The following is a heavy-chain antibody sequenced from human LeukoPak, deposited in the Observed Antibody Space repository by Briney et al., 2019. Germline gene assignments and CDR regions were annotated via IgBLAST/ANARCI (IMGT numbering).Heavy chain of an antibody. CDR2: IKQDGSEK. Sequence: PGGSLRLSCAASGFTFSSYWMSWVRQAPGKGLEWVANIKQDGSEKYYVDSVKGRFTISRDNAKNSLYLQMNSLRAEDTAVYYCAKGSTPWIQNPLDYWGQGTLVTVSS. D-gene: IGHD5-18*01. CDR3: AKGSTPWIQNPLDY. CDR1: GFTFSSYW. J-gene: IGHJ4*02. V-gene: IGHV3-7*03.